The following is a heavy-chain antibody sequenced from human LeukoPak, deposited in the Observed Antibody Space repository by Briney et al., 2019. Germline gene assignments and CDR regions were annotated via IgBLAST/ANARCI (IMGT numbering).Heavy chain of an antibody. CDR3: ARETDTNFFDY. CDR1: GGSISTYY. CDR2: IYYSGST. Sequence: KPSETLSLTCTVSGGSISTYYWSWIRQPPGKGLEWIGYIYYSGSTNYNRSLKSRVTISLDTSKNQFSLRLTSVTAAGTAVYYCARETDTNFFDYWGQGTLVTVSS. J-gene: IGHJ4*02. V-gene: IGHV4-59*12. D-gene: IGHD2-2*01.